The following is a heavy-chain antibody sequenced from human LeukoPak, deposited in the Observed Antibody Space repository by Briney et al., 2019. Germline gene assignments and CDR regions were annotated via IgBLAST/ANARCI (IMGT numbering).Heavy chain of an antibody. J-gene: IGHJ4*02. Sequence: ASVKVSCKASGYTFTSYDINWVRQATGQGLEWMGWMNPNSGNTGYAQEFQGRVTMTRNTSISTAYMERSSLRSEDTAVYYCARAHSYGGRGLVDYWGQGTLVTVSS. D-gene: IGHD5-18*01. CDR1: GYTFTSYD. CDR2: MNPNSGNT. CDR3: ARAHSYGGRGLVDY. V-gene: IGHV1-8*01.